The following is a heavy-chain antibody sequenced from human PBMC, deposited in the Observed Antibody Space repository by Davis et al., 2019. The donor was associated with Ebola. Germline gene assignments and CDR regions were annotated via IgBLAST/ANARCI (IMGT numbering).Heavy chain of an antibody. J-gene: IGHJ4*02. Sequence: MPSETLSLTCTVSGGSISSSSYYWGWIRQPPGKGLEWIGSIYYSGSTYYNPSLKSRVTISVDTSKNQFSLKLSSVTAADTAVYYCARSSSWYLFDYWGQGTLVTVSS. CDR3: ARSSSWYLFDY. CDR1: GGSISSSSYY. CDR2: IYYSGST. D-gene: IGHD6-13*01. V-gene: IGHV4-39*01.